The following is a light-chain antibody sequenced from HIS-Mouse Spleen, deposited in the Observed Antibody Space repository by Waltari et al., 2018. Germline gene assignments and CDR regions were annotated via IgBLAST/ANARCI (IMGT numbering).Light chain of an antibody. J-gene: IGKJ2*01. V-gene: IGKV1-9*01. CDR1: QGISSY. CDR2: SAS. Sequence: IQLTQSPSFLSESVGDRGTITCRASQGISSYLAWYQAKPGKAPKLLTYSASTLQSGVPSRFSGSGSGTEFTLTISSLQTEDFETYYCQQLNSYPLYTFGQGTKLEIK. CDR3: QQLNSYPLYT.